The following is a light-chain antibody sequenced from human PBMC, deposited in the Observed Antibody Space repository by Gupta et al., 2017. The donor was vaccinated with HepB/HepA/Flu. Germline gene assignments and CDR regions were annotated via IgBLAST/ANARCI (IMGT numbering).Light chain of an antibody. CDR1: QSVRSN. V-gene: IGKV3-15*01. Sequence: EIVMTQSPATLPVSPGERATLSCRSSQSVRSNLAWYQQKPGQAPRLLIYGASTRATGIPARFSGSGSGTEFTLTISSLQSEDFAVYYCQQYNNWPQSFGQGTKLEIK. J-gene: IGKJ2*01. CDR3: QQYNNWPQS. CDR2: GAS.